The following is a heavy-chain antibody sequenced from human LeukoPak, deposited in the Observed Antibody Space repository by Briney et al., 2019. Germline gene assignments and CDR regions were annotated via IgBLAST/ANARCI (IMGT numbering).Heavy chain of an antibody. CDR3: ARDIHYDILTGYALYNWFDP. Sequence: GASVKVSCKASGYTFIGYYMHWVRQAPGRGLEWMGWINPNSGGTNYAQKFQGRVTMTRDTSISTAYMELSRLRSDDTAVYYCARDIHYDILTGYALYNWFDPWGQGTLVTVSS. CDR2: INPNSGGT. CDR1: GYTFIGYY. D-gene: IGHD3-9*01. V-gene: IGHV1-2*02. J-gene: IGHJ5*02.